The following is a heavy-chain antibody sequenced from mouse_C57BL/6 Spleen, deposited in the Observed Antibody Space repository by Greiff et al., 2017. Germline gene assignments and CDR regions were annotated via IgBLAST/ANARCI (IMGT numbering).Heavy chain of an antibody. CDR3: ARDLYYGSFRAY. CDR2: INPSNGGT. Sequence: QVQLQQPGTELVKPGASVKLSCTASGYTFTSYWMHWVKQRPGQGLEWIGNINPSNGGTNYNEKFKSKATLTVDKSSSTAYMQLSSLTSEDSAVYYGARDLYYGSFRAYWGQGTLVTVSA. D-gene: IGHD1-1*01. V-gene: IGHV1-53*01. J-gene: IGHJ3*01. CDR1: GYTFTSYW.